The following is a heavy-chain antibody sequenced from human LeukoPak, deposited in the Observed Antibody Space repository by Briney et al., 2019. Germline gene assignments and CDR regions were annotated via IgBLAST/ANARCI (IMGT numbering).Heavy chain of an antibody. V-gene: IGHV4-34*01. D-gene: IGHD6-19*01. CDR2: INHSGST. CDR1: GGSFSGYY. J-gene: IGHJ4*02. Sequence: SETLSLTCAVYGGSFSGYYWSWIRHPPGTGLEWIGEINHSGSTNYNPSLKSRVTISVDTSKNQFSLKLSSVTAADTAVYYCARIRGIAVAGTHRYYFDYWGQGTLVTVSS. CDR3: ARIRGIAVAGTHRYYFDY.